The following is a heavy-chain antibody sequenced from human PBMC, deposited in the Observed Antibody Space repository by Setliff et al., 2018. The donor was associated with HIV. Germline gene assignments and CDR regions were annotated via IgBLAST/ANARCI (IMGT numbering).Heavy chain of an antibody. CDR2: ISAYNGNT. CDR1: GYTFTSYG. D-gene: IGHD3-22*01. J-gene: IGHJ4*02. Sequence: GASVKVSCKASGYTFTSYGISWVRQAPGQGLEWMGWISAYNGNTNYAQKLQGRVTMTTDTSTSTAYMELRSLRSDDTDVYYCAREGYYYDSSGYRPPDYWGQGTLVTVSS. CDR3: AREGYYYDSSGYRPPDY. V-gene: IGHV1-18*01.